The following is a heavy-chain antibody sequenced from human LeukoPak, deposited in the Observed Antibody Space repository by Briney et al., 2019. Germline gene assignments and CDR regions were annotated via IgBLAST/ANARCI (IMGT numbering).Heavy chain of an antibody. D-gene: IGHD4-23*01. CDR2: ISYDGSIN. V-gene: IGHV3-30-3*01. CDR1: GFTFNSYA. CDR3: ARNSVGVDGMDV. Sequence: GRSLRLSCAASGFTFNSYAVHWVRQAPGKGLEWVAVISYDGSINFYAASVKGRFTISRDNSKNTLYLQMNSLRAEDTAVYYCARNSVGVDGMDVWGQGTTVTVSS. J-gene: IGHJ6*02.